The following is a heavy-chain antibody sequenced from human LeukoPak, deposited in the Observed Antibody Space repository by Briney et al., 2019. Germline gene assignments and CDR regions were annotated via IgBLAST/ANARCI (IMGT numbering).Heavy chain of an antibody. D-gene: IGHD4-11*01. V-gene: IGHV1-18*04. CDR2: IITYIGVT. CDR3: ARDSDYSGNGNGDWFDP. J-gene: IGHJ5*02. Sequence: ASVNVSCKTSGFRFTSFGVSWVRQAPGQGLEGMGWIITYIGVTHYAEKFEDRVTMTIDTSTTTAYMELRSLRYDDTAVYYCARDSDYSGNGNGDWFDPWGQGTVVTVSS. CDR1: GFRFTSFG.